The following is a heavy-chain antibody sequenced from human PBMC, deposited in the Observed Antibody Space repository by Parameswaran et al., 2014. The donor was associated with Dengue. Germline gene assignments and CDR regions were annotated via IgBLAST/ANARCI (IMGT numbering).Heavy chain of an antibody. CDR3: ARVSYDSSGYYSFFDY. CDR2: INHSGST. Sequence: RWIRQPPGKGLEWIGEINHSGSTNYNPSLKSRVTISVDTSKNQFSLKLSSVTAADTAVYYCARVSYDSSGYYSFFDYWGQGTLVTVSS. D-gene: IGHD3-22*01. V-gene: IGHV4-34*01. J-gene: IGHJ4*02.